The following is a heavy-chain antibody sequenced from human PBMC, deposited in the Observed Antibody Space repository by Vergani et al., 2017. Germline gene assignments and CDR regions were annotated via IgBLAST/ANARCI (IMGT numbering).Heavy chain of an antibody. D-gene: IGHD6-6*01. Sequence: QVQLQESGPGLVKPSQTLSLTCTVSGGSISSGDYYWSWIRQPPGKGLEWIGYIYYSGSTYYNPSLKSRVTISVDTSKNQFSLKLSSVTAADTAVYYCARDRSSRRNNISSTRMGWFDPWGQGTLVTVSS. CDR2: IYYSGST. CDR3: ARDRSSRRNNISSTRMGWFDP. J-gene: IGHJ5*02. V-gene: IGHV4-30-4*01. CDR1: GGSISSGDYY.